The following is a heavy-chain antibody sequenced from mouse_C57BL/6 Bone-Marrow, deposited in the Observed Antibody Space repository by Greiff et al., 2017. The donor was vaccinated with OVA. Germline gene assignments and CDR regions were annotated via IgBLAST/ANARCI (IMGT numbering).Heavy chain of an antibody. V-gene: IGHV1-69*01. D-gene: IGHD2-13*01. CDR2: IDPSDSYT. Sequence: VQLQQPGAELVMPGASVKLSCKASGYTFTSYWMHWVKQRPGQGLEWIGEIDPSDSYTNYNQKFKGKSTLTVAKSSSTAYMQLSSLTSEDSAVYYYASGCGLSDWPLGFAYWGQGTLVTVSA. J-gene: IGHJ3*01. CDR1: GYTFTSYW. CDR3: ASGCGLSDWPLGFAY.